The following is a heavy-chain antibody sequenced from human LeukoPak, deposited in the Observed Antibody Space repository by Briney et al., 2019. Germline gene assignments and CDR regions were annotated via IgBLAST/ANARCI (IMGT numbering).Heavy chain of an antibody. CDR3: AKSWTVINYFDF. CDR1: GFSFATYG. V-gene: IGHV3-23*01. J-gene: IGHJ4*02. Sequence: GGSLRLSCAASGFSFATYGMSWVRQAPGKGLEWVSVVGDSADTTHYADSVKGRFTVSRDNSNDTLYLQMNSLRADDTAIYYCAKSWTVINYFDFWGQGTLVTVSS. D-gene: IGHD4-17*01. CDR2: VGDSADTT.